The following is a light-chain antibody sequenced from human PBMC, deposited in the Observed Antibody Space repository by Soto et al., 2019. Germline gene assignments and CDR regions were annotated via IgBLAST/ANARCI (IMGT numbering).Light chain of an antibody. Sequence: HIIQYPSTLSASVRDRVTLPFPASQSISSWLAWYQQKPGKAPKLLIYDASSLESGVPSRFSGSGSGTEFTLTISSLQPDDFATYYCQQYDSYSSGPFGQGTKV. J-gene: IGKJ1*01. CDR2: DAS. CDR1: QSISSW. V-gene: IGKV1-5*01. CDR3: QQYDSYSSGP.